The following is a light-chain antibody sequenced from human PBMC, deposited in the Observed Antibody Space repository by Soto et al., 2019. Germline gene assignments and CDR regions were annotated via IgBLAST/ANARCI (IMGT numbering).Light chain of an antibody. CDR1: QGVSSN. Sequence: EIVMTQSPATLSVSPGERATISCRASQGVSSNLAWYQQRPGQAPRLLIYVASTLATGIPARFSGSGSGTEFTLTISSLQSEDYAVYYCQQYNNCPLTFGGGTKVEIK. V-gene: IGKV3-15*01. CDR3: QQYNNCPLT. J-gene: IGKJ4*02. CDR2: VAS.